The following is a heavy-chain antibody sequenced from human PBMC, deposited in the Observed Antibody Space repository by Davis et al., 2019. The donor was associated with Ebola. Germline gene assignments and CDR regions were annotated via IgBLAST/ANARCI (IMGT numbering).Heavy chain of an antibody. J-gene: IGHJ6*02. CDR1: GGSIGLYY. V-gene: IGHV4-30-4*08. D-gene: IGHD5-18*01. CDR2: IYDSGRN. CDR3: ARSPGYRYGAYYYYGLDV. Sequence: MPSETLSLTCTISGGSIGLYYWSWIRQSPGKGLEWIGYIYDSGRNYYNPSLRSRVSMSIDASKNQFSLGLSSVIAADTTVYYCARSPGYRYGAYYYYGLDVWGQGTTVTVSS.